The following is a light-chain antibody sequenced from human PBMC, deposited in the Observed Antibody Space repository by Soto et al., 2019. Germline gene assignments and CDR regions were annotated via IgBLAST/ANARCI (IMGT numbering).Light chain of an antibody. J-gene: IGKJ1*01. CDR3: QHYNSYSEA. V-gene: IGKV1-5*03. Sequence: DIQMTQSPSTLSGSVGDRVTITCRASQTISSWLAWYQQKPGKAPNLLIYKASTLKSGVPSRFSGSGSGTEFTLTISSLQTDDFATYYWQHYNSYSEAFGQGTKVDIK. CDR2: KAS. CDR1: QTISSW.